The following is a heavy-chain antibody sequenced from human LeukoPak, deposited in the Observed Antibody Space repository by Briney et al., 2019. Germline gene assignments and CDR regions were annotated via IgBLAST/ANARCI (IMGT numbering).Heavy chain of an antibody. Sequence: PSETLSLTCTVSGGSISSYYWSWIRQPPGKGLEWIGYIYYSGSTNYNPSLKSRVTISVDTSKNQFSLKLSSVTAADTAVYYCAGWYSSSWYGFDHWGQGTLVTVSS. CDR1: GGSISSYY. CDR3: AGWYSSSWYGFDH. CDR2: IYYSGST. J-gene: IGHJ4*02. V-gene: IGHV4-59*01. D-gene: IGHD6-13*01.